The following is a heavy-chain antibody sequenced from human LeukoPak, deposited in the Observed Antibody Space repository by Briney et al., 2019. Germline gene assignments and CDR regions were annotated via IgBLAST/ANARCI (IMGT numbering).Heavy chain of an antibody. CDR3: ATASPAAGTDGSAWDY. D-gene: IGHD6-13*01. Sequence: PGGSLRLSCAASGFTFSSYGMHWVRQAPGKGLEWVAVISYDGSNKYYADSVKGRFTISRDNSKNTLYLQMNSLRAEDTAVYYCATASPAAGTDGSAWDYWGQGTLVTVSS. CDR1: GFTFSSYG. V-gene: IGHV3-30*03. CDR2: ISYDGSNK. J-gene: IGHJ4*02.